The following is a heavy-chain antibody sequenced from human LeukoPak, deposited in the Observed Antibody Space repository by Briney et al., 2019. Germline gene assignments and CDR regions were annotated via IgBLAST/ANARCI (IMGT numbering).Heavy chain of an antibody. D-gene: IGHD2-21*02. CDR2: IRSSSSYI. J-gene: IGHJ4*02. CDR3: ARDNSVVVTAY. V-gene: IGHV3-21*01. CDR1: GFTFSSYS. Sequence: GGSLRHSCAASGFTFSSYSMNWVRQAPGKGLEWVSSIRSSSSYIYYADSVKGRFTISRDNAKNSLYLQMNSLRAEDTAVYSCARDNSVVVTAYWGQGTLVTVSS.